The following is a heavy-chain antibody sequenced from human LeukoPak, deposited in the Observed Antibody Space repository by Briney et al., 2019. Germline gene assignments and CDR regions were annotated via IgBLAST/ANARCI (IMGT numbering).Heavy chain of an antibody. CDR2: ISYDGSNK. CDR3: AKDLSYYDSSGDRAFDI. V-gene: IGHV3-30*04. J-gene: IGHJ3*02. Sequence: GGSLRLSCAASGFTFSSYAMHWVRQAPGKGLEWVAVISYDGSNKYYADSVKGRFTISRDNSKNTLYLQMNSLRAEDTAVYYCAKDLSYYDSSGDRAFDIWGQGTMVTVSS. D-gene: IGHD3-22*01. CDR1: GFTFSSYA.